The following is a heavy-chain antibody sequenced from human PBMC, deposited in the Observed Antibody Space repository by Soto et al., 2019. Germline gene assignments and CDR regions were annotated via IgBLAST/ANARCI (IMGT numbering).Heavy chain of an antibody. CDR2: INPTGGST. Sequence: ASVKVSCKASGYIFINYYIHWVRQAPGHGLEWMAIINPTGGSTNYAQKFQGGVTLTMDNSKNTLYLQMNSLRAEDTAVYYCAKDQAAAGTAAYFDYWGQGTLVTVSS. J-gene: IGHJ4*02. D-gene: IGHD6-13*01. CDR1: GYIFINYY. V-gene: IGHV1-46*01. CDR3: AKDQAAAGTAAYFDY.